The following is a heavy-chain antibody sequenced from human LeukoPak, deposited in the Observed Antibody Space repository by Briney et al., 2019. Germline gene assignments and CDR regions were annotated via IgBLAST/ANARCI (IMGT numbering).Heavy chain of an antibody. J-gene: IGHJ4*02. CDR1: GGSISSYY. V-gene: IGHV4-59*01. CDR3: AGGGDSGGYYYPMFDY. CDR2: IYYSGST. D-gene: IGHD3-22*01. Sequence: PSETLSLTCTVSGGSISSYYWSWIRQPPGKGLEWTGYIYYSGSTNYNPSLKSRVTISVDTSKNQFSLKLNSVTAADTAVYYCAGGGDSGGYYYPMFDYWGQGTLVTVSS.